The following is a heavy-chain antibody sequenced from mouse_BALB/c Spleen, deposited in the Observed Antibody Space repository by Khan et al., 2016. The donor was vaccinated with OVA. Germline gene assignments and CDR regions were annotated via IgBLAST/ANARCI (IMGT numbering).Heavy chain of an antibody. J-gene: IGHJ4*01. CDR2: IWGGGST. Sequence: QVHVKQSGPGLVAPSQNLSITCTVSGFSLSDYGVSWIRQPPGKGLEWLGVIWGGGSTYYNSALKSRLSISKDNSKSQVFLKMSSLQRDDTALFYCAKGVWSYYYTLDYWGQGTSVTVSS. V-gene: IGHV2-6-5*01. CDR3: AKGVWSYYYTLDY. CDR1: GFSLSDYG.